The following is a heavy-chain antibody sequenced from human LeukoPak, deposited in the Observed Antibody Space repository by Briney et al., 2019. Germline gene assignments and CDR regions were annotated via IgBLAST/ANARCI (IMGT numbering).Heavy chain of an antibody. V-gene: IGHV3-21*01. D-gene: IGHD3-3*01. CDR3: ARDADYDLYYYGMDV. Sequence: GGSLRLSCAASGFTFSSYSTNWVRQAPGKGLEWVSSISSSSSYIYYADSVKGRFTISRDNAKNSLYLQMNSLRAEDTAVYYCARDADYDLYYYGMDVWGQGTTVTVSS. J-gene: IGHJ6*02. CDR2: ISSSSSYI. CDR1: GFTFSSYS.